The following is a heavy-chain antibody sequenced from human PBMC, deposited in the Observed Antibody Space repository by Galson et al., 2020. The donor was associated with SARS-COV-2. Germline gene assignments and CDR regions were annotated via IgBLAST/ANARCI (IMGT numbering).Heavy chain of an antibody. D-gene: IGHD1-26*01. CDR2: ISYDGRNI. CDR1: GFTFSSYS. V-gene: IGHV3-30*04. Sequence: TGGSLRLSCAASGFTFSSYSIHWVRLVPGKGLEWVAVISYDGRNIYYADSVKGRFTISRDNSKNTLYLQMNSLRAEDTAVYYCARPRGGSYYYGMDVWGQGTTVTVSS. J-gene: IGHJ6*02. CDR3: ARPRGGSYYYGMDV.